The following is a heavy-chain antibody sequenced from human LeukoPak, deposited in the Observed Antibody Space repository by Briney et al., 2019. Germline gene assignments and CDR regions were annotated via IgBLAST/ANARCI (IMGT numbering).Heavy chain of an antibody. Sequence: GGCLRLSCAASGFTFSSYSMNWVRLAPGKGLEWVAFIGYDRNSKHYADSVKGRFTISGDNSKNTLYLQMNSLRTEDTAVYYCAKNRRASGDYAGAFDYWGQGTLVTVSS. CDR3: AKNRRASGDYAGAFDY. D-gene: IGHD4-17*01. CDR2: IGYDRNSK. J-gene: IGHJ4*02. V-gene: IGHV3-30*02. CDR1: GFTFSSYS.